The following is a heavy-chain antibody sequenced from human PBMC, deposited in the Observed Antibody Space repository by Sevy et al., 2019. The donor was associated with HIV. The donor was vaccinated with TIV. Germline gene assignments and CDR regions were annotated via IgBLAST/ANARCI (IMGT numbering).Heavy chain of an antibody. Sequence: SETLSLTCTVSGGSISSSSYYWGWIRQPPGKGLEWIGGIYYSGSTYYNPSLKSRVTISVDTSKNQFSLKLSSVTAADTAVYYCARHDYGDYDPYYFDYWGQGTLVTVSS. V-gene: IGHV4-39*01. CDR3: ARHDYGDYDPYYFDY. CDR1: GGSISSSSYY. J-gene: IGHJ4*02. D-gene: IGHD4-17*01. CDR2: IYYSGST.